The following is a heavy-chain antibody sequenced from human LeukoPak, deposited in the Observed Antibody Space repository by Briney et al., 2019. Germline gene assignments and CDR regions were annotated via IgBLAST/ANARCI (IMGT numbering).Heavy chain of an antibody. V-gene: IGHV1-8*01. Sequence: ASVKVSCKASGYTFTSYDINWVRQATGQGLEWMGWMNPNSGNTGYAQKFQGRATMTRNTSISTAYMELSSLRSEDTAVYYCARGLESLWFGELLGSWFDPWGQGTLVTVSS. CDR2: MNPNSGNT. CDR3: ARGLESLWFGELLGSWFDP. D-gene: IGHD3-10*01. CDR1: GYTFTSYD. J-gene: IGHJ5*02.